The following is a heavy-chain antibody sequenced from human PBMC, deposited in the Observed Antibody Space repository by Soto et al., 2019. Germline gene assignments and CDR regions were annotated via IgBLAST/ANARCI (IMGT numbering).Heavy chain of an antibody. CDR2: IYSSGYT. V-gene: IGHV4-59*02. D-gene: IGHD2-15*01. Sequence: SETLSLTCTVSGGSVNSDYWSRIRQPPGRGLEWIGYIYSSGYTNYNPSLESRVTISVDTSKKQFSLKLNSVTAADTAVYYCAREVRYCSGGSCYSYLDHWGQGTLVTVS. CDR1: GGSVNSDY. J-gene: IGHJ4*02. CDR3: AREVRYCSGGSCYSYLDH.